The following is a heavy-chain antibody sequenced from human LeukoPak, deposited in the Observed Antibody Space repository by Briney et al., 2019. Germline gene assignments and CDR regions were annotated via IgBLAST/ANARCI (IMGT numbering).Heavy chain of an antibody. CDR2: IIPIFGTA. Sequence: SVKVSCKASGGTFSSYAISWVRQAPGQGLEWMGGIIPIFGTANYAQKFQGRVTITADKSTSTAYMELSSLRSEDTAVYYCAREPHPHYDSGSDAFDIWGQGTMVTVSS. CDR1: GGTFSSYA. CDR3: AREPHPHYDSGSDAFDI. D-gene: IGHD3-22*01. V-gene: IGHV1-69*06. J-gene: IGHJ3*02.